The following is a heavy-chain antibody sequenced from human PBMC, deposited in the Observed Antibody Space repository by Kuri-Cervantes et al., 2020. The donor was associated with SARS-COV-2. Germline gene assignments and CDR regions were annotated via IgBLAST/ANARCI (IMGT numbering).Heavy chain of an antibody. J-gene: IGHJ4*02. Sequence: GGSLRLSCEAPGFMFSRYGMHWVRQAPGKGLEWVAAIGYDGSRKHYSDSLKGRFTISRDNSQNTVYLQMSTLRDDDTAVYYCAKEGSSGWYGGDWGQGALVTVSS. V-gene: IGHV3-30*18. CDR1: GFMFSRYG. D-gene: IGHD6-19*01. CDR2: IGYDGSRK. CDR3: AKEGSSGWYGGD.